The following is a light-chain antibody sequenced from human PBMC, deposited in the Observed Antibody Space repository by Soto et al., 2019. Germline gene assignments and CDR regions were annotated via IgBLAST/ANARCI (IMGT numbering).Light chain of an antibody. J-gene: IGKJ5*01. CDR2: LGS. Sequence: DIVMTQSPLSLSVTPGEPASISCRSSQSLLHSNGFKYLDWYLQKPGQSPQLLIYLGSSRASGVPSRFSGSGSGTDFTFTINSLQPEDIGTYYCQHYNSFPITFGQGTRLEIK. V-gene: IGKV2-28*01. CDR1: QSLLHSNGFKY. CDR3: QHYNSFPIT.